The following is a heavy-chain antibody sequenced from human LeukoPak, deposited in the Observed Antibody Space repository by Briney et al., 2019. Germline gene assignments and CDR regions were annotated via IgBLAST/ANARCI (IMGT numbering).Heavy chain of an antibody. D-gene: IGHD3-22*01. Sequence: GGSLRLSCAVSGFTFSGYAMSWVRQAPGMGLEWVSVISGSGDNTYYADSVKGRFTISRDNSKNTLYLQMNSLRAEDTGVYFRWKDRDSSSYYHDAFDLWAQETMVTVSS. CDR3: WKDRDSSSYYHDAFDL. J-gene: IGHJ3*01. CDR2: ISGSGDNT. V-gene: IGHV3-23*01. CDR1: GFTFSGYA.